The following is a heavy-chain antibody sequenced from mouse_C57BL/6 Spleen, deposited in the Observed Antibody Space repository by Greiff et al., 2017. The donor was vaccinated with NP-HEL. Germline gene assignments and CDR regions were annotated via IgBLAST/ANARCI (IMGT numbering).Heavy chain of an antibody. CDR2: IDPSDSYT. J-gene: IGHJ3*01. V-gene: IGHV1-69*01. CDR1: GYTFTSYW. D-gene: IGHD1-1*01. CDR3: ARSYYGSSCVAWFAY. Sequence: QVQLQQPGAELVMPGASVKLSCKASGYTFTSYWMHWVKQRPGQGLEWIGEIDPSDSYTNYNQKFKGKSTLTVDKSSSTAYMQLSSLTSEDSAVYYCARSYYGSSCVAWFAYWGQGALVTVSA.